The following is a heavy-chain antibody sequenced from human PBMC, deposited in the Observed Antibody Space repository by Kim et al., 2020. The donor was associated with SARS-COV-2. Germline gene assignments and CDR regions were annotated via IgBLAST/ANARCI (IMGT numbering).Heavy chain of an antibody. CDR2: IYYSGST. J-gene: IGHJ6*02. CDR1: GGSISSSSYY. Sequence: SETLSLTCTVSGGSISSSSYYWGWIRHPPGKGLEWIGSIYYSGSTYYNPSLKSRVTISVDTSKNQFSLKLSSVTAADTAVYYGASHESHYYYYGMDVWGQGTTVTVSS. CDR3: ASHESHYYYYGMDV. V-gene: IGHV4-39*01.